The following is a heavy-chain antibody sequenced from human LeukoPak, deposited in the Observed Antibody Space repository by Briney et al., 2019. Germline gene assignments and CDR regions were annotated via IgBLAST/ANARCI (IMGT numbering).Heavy chain of an antibody. CDR2: INHSGST. D-gene: IGHD6-19*01. CDR1: GGSFSGYY. Sequence: NPSETLSLTCAVYGGSFSGYYWSWIRQPPGKGLEWIGEINHSGSTNYNPSLKSRVTISVDTSKNQFSLKLSSVTVADTAVYYCARAHSVAGYAFDIWGQGTMVTVSS. V-gene: IGHV4-34*01. CDR3: ARAHSVAGYAFDI. J-gene: IGHJ3*02.